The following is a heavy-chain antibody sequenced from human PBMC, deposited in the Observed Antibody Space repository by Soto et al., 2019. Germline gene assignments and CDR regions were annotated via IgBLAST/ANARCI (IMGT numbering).Heavy chain of an antibody. V-gene: IGHV1-18*01. Sequence: QVQLVQSGAEVKKPGASVKVSCKASGYTCINYGISWVRQAPGQGLEWMGWISAYNGNTNYAQKLQGRVTMTTDTSTSTAYMELRSLRSDDTAVYYCARDVRATYDFWSVDWFDPWGQGTLVTVSS. CDR1: GYTCINYG. CDR2: ISAYNGNT. D-gene: IGHD3-3*01. J-gene: IGHJ5*02. CDR3: ARDVRATYDFWSVDWFDP.